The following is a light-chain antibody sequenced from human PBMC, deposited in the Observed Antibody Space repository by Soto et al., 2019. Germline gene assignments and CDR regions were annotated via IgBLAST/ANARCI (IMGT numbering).Light chain of an antibody. J-gene: IGLJ1*01. V-gene: IGLV2-14*01. CDR3: SSYTSSSTLV. CDR2: EVS. Sequence: QSVLTQPASVSASPGQSITISCTGTSSDAGGYNYVSWYHQHPVKAPKLMIYEVSNRPSGVSNRFSGAKSVNTASLTISGLQAEDEADYNCSSYTSSSTLVFGTGTKLTVL. CDR1: SSDAGGYNY.